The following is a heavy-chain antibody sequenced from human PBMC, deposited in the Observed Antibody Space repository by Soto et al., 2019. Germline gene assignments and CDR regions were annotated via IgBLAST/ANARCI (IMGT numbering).Heavy chain of an antibody. CDR1: GFIFTNYW. D-gene: IGHD3-10*01. CDR2: IDPSDSST. V-gene: IGHV5-10-1*01. J-gene: IGHJ4*02. Sequence: GESLKISCQGPGFIFTNYWISWVRQMPGKGLEWMGRIDPSDSSTNYSPSFQGHVTLSADESINTAHLQWNSLKASDTAMYYCVKHIGGSGDFWGQGTPVTVSS. CDR3: VKHIGGSGDF.